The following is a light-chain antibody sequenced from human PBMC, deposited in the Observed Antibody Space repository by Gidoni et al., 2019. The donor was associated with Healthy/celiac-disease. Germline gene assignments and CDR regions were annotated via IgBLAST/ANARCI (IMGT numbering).Light chain of an antibody. CDR1: QSISSY. CDR2: AAS. CDR3: QQNNSTPYT. V-gene: IGKV1-39*01. Sequence: IHMTQYPSSLSASVGDRVTITCRASQSISSYLNWYQQKPGQAPKLLIDAASSMQSGVPARFSGSGSGTEFTLTISSLQPEDFAAYYCQQNNSTPYTFGQGTKLEIK. J-gene: IGKJ2*01.